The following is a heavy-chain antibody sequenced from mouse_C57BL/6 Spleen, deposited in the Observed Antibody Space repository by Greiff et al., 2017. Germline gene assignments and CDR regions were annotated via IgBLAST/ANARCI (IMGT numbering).Heavy chain of an antibody. CDR1: GYSITSDY. Sequence: EVQLQQSGPGLAKPSQPLSLTCSVTGYSITSDYWNWIRKFPGNKLEYMGYISYSGSTYYNPSRKSRISITRDTSKNQYYLRLNSVTTEDTATYYCARSHYGNAWYFDVWGTGTTVTVSS. D-gene: IGHD2-1*01. J-gene: IGHJ1*03. V-gene: IGHV3-8*01. CDR3: ARSHYGNAWYFDV. CDR2: ISYSGST.